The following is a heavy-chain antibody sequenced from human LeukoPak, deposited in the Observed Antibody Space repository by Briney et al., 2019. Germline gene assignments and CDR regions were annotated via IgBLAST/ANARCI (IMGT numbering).Heavy chain of an antibody. CDR3: ARGITIFGFSFDY. D-gene: IGHD3-3*01. V-gene: IGHV1-2*02. Sequence: ASVKVSCKASGYTFTGYYMHWVRQAPGQGLEWMGWINPASGATTYAQKFQGRVTMTRDTSISTAYMELSRLRSDDTAVYYRARGITIFGFSFDYWGQGTLVTVSS. J-gene: IGHJ4*02. CDR2: INPASGAT. CDR1: GYTFTGYY.